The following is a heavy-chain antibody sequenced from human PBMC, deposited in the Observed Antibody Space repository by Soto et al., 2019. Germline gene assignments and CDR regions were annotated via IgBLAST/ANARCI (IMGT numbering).Heavy chain of an antibody. CDR3: ARGLAVRGVMITIDY. CDR1: GGTFSSYA. Sequence: ASVKVSCKASGGTFSSYAISWVRQAPGQGLEWMGGIIPILGIANYAQKFQGRVTITADKSTSTAYMELSSLRSEDTAVYYFARGLAVRGVMITIDYWGQGTLVTVSS. J-gene: IGHJ4*02. V-gene: IGHV1-69*10. D-gene: IGHD3-10*01. CDR2: IIPILGIA.